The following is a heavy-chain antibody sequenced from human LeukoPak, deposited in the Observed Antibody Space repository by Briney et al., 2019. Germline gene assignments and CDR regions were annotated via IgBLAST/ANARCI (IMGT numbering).Heavy chain of an antibody. CDR3: ARGLKYYDILTGYWYYFDY. V-gene: IGHV4-34*01. Sequence: SETLSLTCAVYGGSFSGYYWSWIRQPPGKGLEWIGEINHSGSTNYNPSLRSRVTISVDTSKNQFSLKLSSVTAADTAVYYCARGLKYYDILTGYWYYFDYWGQGTLVTVSS. J-gene: IGHJ4*02. CDR2: INHSGST. D-gene: IGHD3-9*01. CDR1: GGSFSGYY.